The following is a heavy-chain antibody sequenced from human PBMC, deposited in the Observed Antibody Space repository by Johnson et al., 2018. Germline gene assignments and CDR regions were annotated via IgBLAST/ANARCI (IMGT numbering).Heavy chain of an antibody. CDR3: ARDDAFDI. J-gene: IGHJ3*02. CDR1: GYSFTSYW. Sequence: VQLVQSGAEVKKPGESLKISCKGSGYSFTSYWIGWVRQMPGKGLEWMGIIYPGDSDTRYSPSFQGQVPISADKAITTPHLQWSSLKASETAMYYCARDDAFDIWGQGTMVTVSP. CDR2: IYPGDSDT. V-gene: IGHV5-51*01.